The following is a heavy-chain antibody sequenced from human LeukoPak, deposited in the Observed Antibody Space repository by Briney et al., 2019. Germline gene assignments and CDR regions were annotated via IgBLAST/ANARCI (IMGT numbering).Heavy chain of an antibody. Sequence: SETLSLTCAVYGGSFSGYYWSWIRQPPGKGLEWIGEINHSGSTNYNPSLESRVTISVDTSKNQFSLKLSSVTAADTAVYYCARLSWGVRRYFDYWGQGTLVTVSS. J-gene: IGHJ4*02. CDR2: INHSGST. D-gene: IGHD3-16*01. CDR3: ARLSWGVRRYFDY. CDR1: GGSFSGYY. V-gene: IGHV4-34*01.